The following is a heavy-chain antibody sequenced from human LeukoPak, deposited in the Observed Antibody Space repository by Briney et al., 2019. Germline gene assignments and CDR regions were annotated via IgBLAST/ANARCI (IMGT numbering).Heavy chain of an antibody. J-gene: IGHJ4*02. CDR1: GFTFSNFA. CDR2: ISGSGGST. Sequence: GGSLRLSCAASGFTFSNFAMNWVRQAPGKGLEWVSTISGSGGSTYYADSVKGRFTISRDNSKNTLYLQMNSLRAEDTAVYYCARDGYGGNSLYFDYWGQGTLVTVSS. CDR3: ARDGYGGNSLYFDY. D-gene: IGHD4-23*01. V-gene: IGHV3-23*01.